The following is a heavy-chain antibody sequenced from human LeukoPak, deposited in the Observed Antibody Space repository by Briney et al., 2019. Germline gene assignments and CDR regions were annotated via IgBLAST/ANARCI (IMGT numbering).Heavy chain of an antibody. Sequence: GQSVKISCKVSVYSFANSWIAWVRQIPGPGLGWMGIVYPGDYNTYYRPSFQGLGRISAARSITTAYLPCSSLKASYTAMNLCSTARAVYDTSGDYAYYFDYWGQGILVTVSS. CDR2: VYPGDYNT. CDR1: VYSFANSW. D-gene: IGHD3-22*01. CDR3: STARAVYDTSGDYAYYFDY. J-gene: IGHJ4*02. V-gene: IGHV5-51*01.